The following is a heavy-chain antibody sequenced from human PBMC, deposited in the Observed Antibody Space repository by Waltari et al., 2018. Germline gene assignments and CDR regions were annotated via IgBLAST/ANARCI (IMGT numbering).Heavy chain of an antibody. CDR2: YDPEDGET. J-gene: IGHJ5*02. CDR3: ALDREYEGWFDP. V-gene: IGHV1-24*01. D-gene: IGHD6-6*01. CDR1: GQSLSESS. Sequence: QVQLVQSGAEVRKPGASVKVSCNVSGQSLSESSIHWVRPAPGKGPEWMGGYDPEDGETTYAQKFKGRLSMTEDTDTAYMELTSLQSDDTAVYYCALDREYEGWFDPWGQGTLVTVSS.